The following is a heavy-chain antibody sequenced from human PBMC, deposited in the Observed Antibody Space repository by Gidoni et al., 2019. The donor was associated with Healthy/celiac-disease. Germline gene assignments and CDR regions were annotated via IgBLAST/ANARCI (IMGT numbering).Heavy chain of an antibody. CDR2: ISASGGST. CDR1: GFTFSSYA. CDR3: AKDRGNYYDSSGSRGFDY. V-gene: IGHV3-23*01. Sequence: EVQLLASGGGLVQPGGSLRLSCAASGFTFSSYAMSWVRQAPGKGLEWVSGISASGGSTYYADSVKGRFTISRDNSKNTLYLQMNSLRAGDTALYYCAKDRGNYYDSSGSRGFDYWGQGTLVTVSS. J-gene: IGHJ4*02. D-gene: IGHD3-22*01.